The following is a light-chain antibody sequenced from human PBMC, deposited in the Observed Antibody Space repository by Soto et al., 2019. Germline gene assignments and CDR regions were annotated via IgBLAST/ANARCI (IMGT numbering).Light chain of an antibody. CDR1: QSISSY. Sequence: DLQMTQSPSSLSASVGARVTITCRASQSISSYLNWYQQKPGKAPKLLIYAASSLQSGVPSRFSGIASGTDLTLNIRSLQPEDGATYDGQQSYSTPWTFGQGTKVDIK. J-gene: IGKJ1*01. V-gene: IGKV1-39*01. CDR3: QQSYSTPWT. CDR2: AAS.